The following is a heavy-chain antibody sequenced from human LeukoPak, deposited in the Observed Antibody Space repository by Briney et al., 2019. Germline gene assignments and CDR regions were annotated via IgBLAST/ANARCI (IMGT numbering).Heavy chain of an antibody. CDR1: GFTFSSYG. D-gene: IGHD6-19*01. Sequence: PGGSLRLSCAASGFTFSSYGMHWVRQAPGKGLEWVAFIRYDGSNKYYADSVKGRFTISRDNSKNTLYLQINILRGEDTAKYYCAKDKQWLVPGNWFDPWGQGTLVTVSS. V-gene: IGHV3-30*02. J-gene: IGHJ5*02. CDR3: AKDKQWLVPGNWFDP. CDR2: IRYDGSNK.